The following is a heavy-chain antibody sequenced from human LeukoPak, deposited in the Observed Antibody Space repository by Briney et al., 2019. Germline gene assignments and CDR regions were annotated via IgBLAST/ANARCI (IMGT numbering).Heavy chain of an antibody. D-gene: IGHD1-26*01. CDR3: ARERRHYQLHDWFDP. J-gene: IGHJ5*02. CDR2: INHSGST. Sequence: SETLSLTCAVYGGSFSGYYWSWIRQPPGKGLEWIGEINHSGSTYYNPSLKSRVTISVDTSKNQFSLELSSVTAADTAVYYCARERRHYQLHDWFDPWGRGTLVTVSS. CDR1: GGSFSGYY. V-gene: IGHV4-34*01.